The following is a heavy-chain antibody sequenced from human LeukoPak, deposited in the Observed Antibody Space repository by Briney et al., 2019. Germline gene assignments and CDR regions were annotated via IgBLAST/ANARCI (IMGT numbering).Heavy chain of an antibody. CDR3: AGVRYYGPGIYYRGLAY. Sequence: EASVKVSCKASGYTFSTYDINWVRQATGQGLEWMGWMNPNSGNTGYAQKFQGRVTMTRNTSISTAYIELSGLRSEDTAVYYCAGVRYYGPGIYYRGLAYWGQGSLVTVSS. CDR2: MNPNSGNT. CDR1: GYTFSTYD. V-gene: IGHV1-8*01. J-gene: IGHJ4*02. D-gene: IGHD3-10*01.